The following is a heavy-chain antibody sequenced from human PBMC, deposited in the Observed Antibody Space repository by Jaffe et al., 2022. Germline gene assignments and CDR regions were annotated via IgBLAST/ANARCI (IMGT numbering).Heavy chain of an antibody. V-gene: IGHV1-69*01. CDR3: ARAVGYCSGGSCYYFDY. Sequence: QVQLVQSGAEVKKPGSSVKVSCKASGGTFSSYAISWVRQAPGQGLEWMGGIIPIFGTANYAQKFQGRVTITADESTSTAYMELSSLRSEDTAVYYCARAVGYCSGGSCYYFDYWGQGTLVTVSS. J-gene: IGHJ4*02. CDR2: IIPIFGTA. D-gene: IGHD2-15*01. CDR1: GGTFSSYA.